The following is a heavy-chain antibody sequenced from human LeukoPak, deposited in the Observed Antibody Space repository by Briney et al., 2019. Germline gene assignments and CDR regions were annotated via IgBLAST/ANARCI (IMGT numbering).Heavy chain of an antibody. CDR3: ARVLWFGESHYYFDY. CDR2: IYYSGST. D-gene: IGHD3-10*01. V-gene: IGHV4-59*01. J-gene: IGHJ4*02. CDR1: GFTFDDYG. Sequence: GSLRLSCAASGFTFDDYGMSWIRQPPGKGLEWIGYIYYSGSTNYNPSLKSRVTISVDTSKNQFSLKLSSVTAADTAVYYCARVLWFGESHYYFDYWGQGTLVTVSS.